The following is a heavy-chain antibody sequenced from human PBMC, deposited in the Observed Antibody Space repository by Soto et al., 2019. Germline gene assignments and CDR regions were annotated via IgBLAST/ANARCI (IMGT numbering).Heavy chain of an antibody. Sequence: GGSLRLSCAASGFIFTNYAMNWARQAPGKGLEWVSVIGGRGNSAYYADSVQGRFTISRDNSKNTLSLQMSSLTADDTAIYYCVREGRGSFDFWGRGTMVTVSS. CDR1: GFIFTNYA. CDR3: VREGRGSFDF. D-gene: IGHD5-12*01. V-gene: IGHV3-23*01. J-gene: IGHJ3*01. CDR2: IGGRGNSA.